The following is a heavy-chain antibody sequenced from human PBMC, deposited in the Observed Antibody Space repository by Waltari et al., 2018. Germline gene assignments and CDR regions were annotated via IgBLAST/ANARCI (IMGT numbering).Heavy chain of an antibody. CDR3: AHRRYGDSHREVDY. D-gene: IGHD4-17*01. Sequence: QITLKESGPTLVKPTQTLTLTCTFSGFSLSTSGVGVGWIRQPPGKALEWLARIYWNDDKRYSPSLKSRLTITKDTSKNQVVLTMTNMDPVDTATYYCAHRRYGDSHREVDYWGQGTLVTVSS. V-gene: IGHV2-5*01. CDR2: IYWNDDK. CDR1: GFSLSTSGVG. J-gene: IGHJ4*02.